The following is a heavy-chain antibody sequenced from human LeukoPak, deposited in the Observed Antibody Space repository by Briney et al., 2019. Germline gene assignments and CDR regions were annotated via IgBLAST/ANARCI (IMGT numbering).Heavy chain of an antibody. Sequence: GGSLRLSCEASGFSFSAAWMTWVRQAPGKGLEWVATIKNDGSDKYYVDSAKGRFTLSRDNAKNLVYLQMNSLRVEDTAVYYCVNLGYSDGGQGTLVTVSS. D-gene: IGHD5-12*01. V-gene: IGHV3-7*01. CDR3: VNLGYSD. CDR1: GFSFSAAW. CDR2: IKNDGSDK. J-gene: IGHJ4*02.